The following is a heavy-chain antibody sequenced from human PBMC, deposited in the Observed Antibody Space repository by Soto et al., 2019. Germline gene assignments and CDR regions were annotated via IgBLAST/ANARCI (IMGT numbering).Heavy chain of an antibody. CDR1: TGSIFSNSYY. D-gene: IGHD6-19*01. J-gene: IGHJ4*02. CDR2: INHSGST. CDR3: ARRYAPRYSSGNNHFDL. Sequence: QLQLQESGPGLVKPSETLSLTCNVSTGSIFSNSYYWGWIRPPPGKGMEWIGTINHSGSTYYNPSLKSRVTISVDTSKNQFSLSLSSVTAADTAVYYCARRYAPRYSSGNNHFDLWGQGTLVTVSS. V-gene: IGHV4-39*01.